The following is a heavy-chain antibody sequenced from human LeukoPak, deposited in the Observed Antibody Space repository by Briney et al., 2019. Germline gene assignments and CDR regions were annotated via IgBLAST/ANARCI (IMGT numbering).Heavy chain of an antibody. CDR3: VRGAQLPGTAY. CDR2: INTDGSIT. Sequence: GGSLRLSCAASGFTFSDYWMHWVRQVPGKGLVWVSRINTDGSITNHADSVKGRFTISRGNAENILYLQMNSLRAEDTAVHYCVRGAQLPGTAYWGQGTLVTVSS. D-gene: IGHD2-21*02. J-gene: IGHJ4*02. CDR1: GFTFSDYW. V-gene: IGHV3-74*01.